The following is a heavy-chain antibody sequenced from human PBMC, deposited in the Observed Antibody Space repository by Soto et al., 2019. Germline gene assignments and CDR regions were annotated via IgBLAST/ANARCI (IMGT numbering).Heavy chain of an antibody. CDR1: GFTFSSYA. D-gene: IGHD6-13*01. V-gene: IGHV3-23*01. CDR3: AKGVEYSSSWYKSDYYYYGMDV. Sequence: GGSLRLSCAASGFTFSSYAMSWVRQAPGKGLEWVSAISGSGGSTFYADSVKGRFTISRDNSKNTLYLQMNSLRAEDTAVYYCAKGVEYSSSWYKSDYYYYGMDVWGQGTTVTVAS. J-gene: IGHJ6*02. CDR2: ISGSGGST.